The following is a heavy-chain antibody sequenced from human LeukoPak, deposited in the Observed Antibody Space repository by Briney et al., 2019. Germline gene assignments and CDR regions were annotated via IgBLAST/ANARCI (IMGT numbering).Heavy chain of an antibody. Sequence: SETLSLTCAVYGGSFSGYYWSWIRQHPGKGLEWIGYIYYSGSTYYNPSLKSRVTISVDTSKNQFSLKLSSVTAADTAVYYCARATYSYGMDVWGQGTTVTVSS. D-gene: IGHD2-21*01. CDR1: GGSFSGYY. CDR2: IYYSGST. V-gene: IGHV4-31*11. CDR3: ARATYSYGMDV. J-gene: IGHJ6*02.